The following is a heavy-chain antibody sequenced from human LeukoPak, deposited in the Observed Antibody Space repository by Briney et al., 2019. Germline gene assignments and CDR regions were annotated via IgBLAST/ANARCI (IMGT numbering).Heavy chain of an antibody. CDR3: ARVGPRARESGGDIAAALVALDY. CDR1: GGSISSSNW. CDR2: IYHSGST. J-gene: IGHJ4*02. D-gene: IGHD6-13*01. V-gene: IGHV4-4*02. Sequence: TSETLSLTCAVSGGSISSSNWWSWVRQPPGKGLEWIGEIYHSGSTNYNPSLKSRVTISVDKSKNQFSLKLSSVTAADTAVYYCARVGPRARESGGDIAAALVALDYWGQGTLVTVSS.